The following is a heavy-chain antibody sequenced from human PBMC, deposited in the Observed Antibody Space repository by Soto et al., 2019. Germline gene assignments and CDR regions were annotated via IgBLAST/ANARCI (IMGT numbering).Heavy chain of an antibody. CDR1: GGTFSSYA. CDR2: IIPIFGTA. CDR3: VGREPSIEAGPTHYYSMAG. D-gene: IGHD6-6*01. Sequence: SVKVSCKASGGTFSSYAISWVRQAPGQRLEWMGGIIPIFGTANYAQKFQGRVTITADESTSTAYMELSSLRSEDTAVYYCVGREPSIEAGPTHYYSMAGWGREATVTVS. J-gene: IGHJ6*02. V-gene: IGHV1-69*13.